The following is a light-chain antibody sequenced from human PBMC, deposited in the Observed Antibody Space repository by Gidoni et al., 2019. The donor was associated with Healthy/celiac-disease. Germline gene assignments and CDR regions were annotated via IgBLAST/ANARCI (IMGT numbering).Light chain of an antibody. Sequence: DSVMTQSPLSQPVTPGKPPSISCRSSQSILHCNGYNSWYWDLQKPGQSPKLLIYLGSNRASGVPARFSGSGSGTDFTLKISRVEAEEVVVYYCKQALQSPPWTFXXXTKVEIK. CDR3: KQALQSPPWT. CDR1: QSILHCNGYNS. V-gene: IGKV2-28*01. J-gene: IGKJ1*01. CDR2: LGS.